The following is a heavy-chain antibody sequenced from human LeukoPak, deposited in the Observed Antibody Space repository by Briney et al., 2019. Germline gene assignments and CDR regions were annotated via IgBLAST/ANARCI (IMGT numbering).Heavy chain of an antibody. J-gene: IGHJ4*02. V-gene: IGHV3-9*01. D-gene: IGHD1-26*01. CDR1: GFTFDDYA. CDR3: AKATGGMLTPVDY. CDR2: ISWNSGSI. Sequence: GGSLRLSCAASGFTFDDYAMHWVRQAPGKGLEWVSGISWNSGSIGYADSVKGRFTISRDNAKNSLYLQMNSLRAEDTALYYCAKATGGMLTPVDYWGQGTLVTVSS.